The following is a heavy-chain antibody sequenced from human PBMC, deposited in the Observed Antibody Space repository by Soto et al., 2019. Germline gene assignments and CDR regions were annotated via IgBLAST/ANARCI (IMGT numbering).Heavy chain of an antibody. CDR1: GGSVSSGSYY. J-gene: IGHJ6*02. V-gene: IGHV4-61*01. D-gene: IGHD6-13*01. CDR3: ARDYSSSWGSYGMDV. Sequence: SETLSLTCTVSGGSVSSGSYYWSWIRQPPGKGLEWIGYIYYSGSTNYNPSLKSRVTISVDTSKNQFSLKLSSVTAADTAVYYCARDYSSSWGSYGMDVWGQGTTVTVSS. CDR2: IYYSGST.